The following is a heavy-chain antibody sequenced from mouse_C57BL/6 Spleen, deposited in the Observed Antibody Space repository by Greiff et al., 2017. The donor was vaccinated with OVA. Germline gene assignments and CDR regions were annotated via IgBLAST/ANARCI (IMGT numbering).Heavy chain of an antibody. CDR3: ATGRLNYYGSSWFAD. D-gene: IGHD1-1*01. Sequence: QVQLQQPGAELVRPGSSVKLSCKASGYTFTSYWMDWVKQRPGQGLEWIGNIYPSDSETHYNQKFKDKATLTVDKSSSTAYMQLSSLTSEDSAVYYCATGRLNYYGSSWFADWGQGTLVTVSA. CDR2: IYPSDSET. J-gene: IGHJ3*01. CDR1: GYTFTSYW. V-gene: IGHV1-61*01.